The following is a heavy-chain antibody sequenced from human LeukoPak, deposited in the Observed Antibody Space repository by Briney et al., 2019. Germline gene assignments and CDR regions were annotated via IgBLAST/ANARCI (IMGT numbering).Heavy chain of an antibody. CDR1: GFTFSNYG. J-gene: IGHJ4*02. CDR3: AKDGEFYYGSGSLDY. Sequence: GGSLRLSCAASGFTFSNYGMHWVRQAPGKGLEWVAFIRYDGSNKYYADSVKGRFTISRDNSKNTLYLQMNSLRAEDTAVYYCAKDGEFYYGSGSLDYWGQGTLVTVSS. V-gene: IGHV3-30*02. CDR2: IRYDGSNK. D-gene: IGHD3-10*01.